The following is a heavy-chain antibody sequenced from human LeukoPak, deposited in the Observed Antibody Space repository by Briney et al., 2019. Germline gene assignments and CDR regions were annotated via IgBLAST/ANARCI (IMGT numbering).Heavy chain of an antibody. CDR3: TRPGLYDSGKYYVDS. D-gene: IGHD3-10*01. V-gene: IGHV3-7*01. CDR2: INPDGSAQ. Sequence: GGSLRLSCATSGFTFSNYWMTWVRQAPGKGLEWVADINPDGSAQAYLDSVKGRFTISRDNGKNSLFLQMSSLRVDDTAVYYCTRPGLYDSGKYYVDSWGQGILVTVSS. CDR1: GFTFSNYW. J-gene: IGHJ4*02.